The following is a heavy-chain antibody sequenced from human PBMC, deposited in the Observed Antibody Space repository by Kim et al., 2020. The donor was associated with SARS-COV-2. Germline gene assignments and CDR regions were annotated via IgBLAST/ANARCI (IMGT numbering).Heavy chain of an antibody. D-gene: IGHD2-15*01. Sequence: GGSLRLSCAASGFTFGDYAMHWVRQAPGKGLEWVSGISWNSGSIGYADSVKGRFTISRDNAKNSLYLQMNSLRAEDTALYYCAKDLTVQPTDIVVVVAAFDYWGQGTLVTVSS. CDR1: GFTFGDYA. CDR3: AKDLTVQPTDIVVVVAAFDY. V-gene: IGHV3-9*01. CDR2: ISWNSGSI. J-gene: IGHJ4*02.